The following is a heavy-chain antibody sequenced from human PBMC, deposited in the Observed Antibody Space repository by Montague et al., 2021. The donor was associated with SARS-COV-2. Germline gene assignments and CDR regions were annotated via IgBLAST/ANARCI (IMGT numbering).Heavy chain of an antibody. CDR3: ARPYGGSYGYYFDY. J-gene: IGHJ4*02. Sequence: SLRLSCAASGFTFNTYAMRWVRQAPGKGLEWVSVISYDGTNKYYADSVKGRFTISRDNSKNTLYLQMNSLRVEDTAVYYCARPYGGSYGYYFDYWGQGTLVTVSS. V-gene: IGHV3-30-3*01. D-gene: IGHD1-26*01. CDR2: ISYDGTNK. CDR1: GFTFNTYA.